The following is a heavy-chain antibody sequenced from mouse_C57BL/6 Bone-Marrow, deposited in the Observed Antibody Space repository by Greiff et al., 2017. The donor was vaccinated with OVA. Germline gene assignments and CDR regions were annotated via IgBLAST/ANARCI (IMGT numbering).Heavy chain of an antibody. Sequence: EVQVVESGGDLVKPGGSLKLSCAASGFTFSSYGMSWVRQTPDKRLEWVATISSGGSYTYYPDSVKGRFTISRDNAKNTLYLQMSSLKSEDTAMYYCARHERRTGTGFAYWGQGTLVTVSA. CDR1: GFTFSSYG. CDR3: ARHERRTGTGFAY. V-gene: IGHV5-6*01. D-gene: IGHD4-1*01. J-gene: IGHJ3*01. CDR2: ISSGGSYT.